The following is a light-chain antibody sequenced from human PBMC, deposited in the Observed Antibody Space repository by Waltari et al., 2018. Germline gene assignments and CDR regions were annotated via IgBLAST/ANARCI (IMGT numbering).Light chain of an antibody. CDR2: WAS. CDR3: QQSYSPHRT. Sequence: DIVMTQSPDSLAVSLGERATINCKSSQSVLYSSNNKNYLAWYQQKPGQPPKLFIYWASIRESGVPDRFSGSGSETDFTLTISSLQAEDVAVYYCQQSYSPHRTFGQGTRVEIK. CDR1: QSVLYSSNNKNY. J-gene: IGKJ1*01. V-gene: IGKV4-1*01.